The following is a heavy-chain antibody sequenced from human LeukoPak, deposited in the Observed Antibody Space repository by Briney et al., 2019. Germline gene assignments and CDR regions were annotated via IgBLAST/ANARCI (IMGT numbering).Heavy chain of an antibody. Sequence: SETLSLTCTVSGGSVSSSSYHWGWIRPPPGKGLEWIGSISYSGTNYNNPSLKSRVSVSIDTSKNQFSVKLTSVTAADTAMYYCASLGTLRSWGQGTLVTVSS. V-gene: IGHV4-39*01. CDR3: ASLGTLRS. D-gene: IGHD3-10*01. CDR1: GGSVSSSSYH. J-gene: IGHJ5*02. CDR2: ISYSGTN.